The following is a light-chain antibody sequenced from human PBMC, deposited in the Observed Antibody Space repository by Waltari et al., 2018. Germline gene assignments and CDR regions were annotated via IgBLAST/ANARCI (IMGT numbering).Light chain of an antibody. CDR3: QHYFVYPWT. V-gene: IGKV1-5*03. CDR1: QSVSDW. J-gene: IGKJ1*01. Sequence: DIQMNQSPSTLSASVGDSVTITCRASQSVSDWSAWYQQKPEQAPNLLIYKASNLYSGVASRFSGSGSETEFTLTISGLQPDDFATYYCQHYFVYPWTFGQGTRVEIK. CDR2: KAS.